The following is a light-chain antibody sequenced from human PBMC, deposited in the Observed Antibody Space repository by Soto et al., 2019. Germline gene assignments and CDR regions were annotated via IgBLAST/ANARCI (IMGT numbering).Light chain of an antibody. Sequence: AIQMTQSPSSLSAXVXDXXTXTXRASQXFRNDLGWYQQKPGKAPKLLIYAASNLQSGVPSRFSGSGSGTDFTLTISSLQPEDFATYYCLQDYNYPRTFGQGTKLEIK. CDR2: AAS. V-gene: IGKV1-6*01. CDR1: QXFRND. CDR3: LQDYNYPRT. J-gene: IGKJ2*02.